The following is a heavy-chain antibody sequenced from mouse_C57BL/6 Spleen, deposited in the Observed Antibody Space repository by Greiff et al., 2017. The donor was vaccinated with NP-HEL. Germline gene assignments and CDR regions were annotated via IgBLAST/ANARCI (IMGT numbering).Heavy chain of an antibody. CDR2: IYPGDGDT. J-gene: IGHJ4*01. V-gene: IGHV1-80*01. Sequence: VKLQQSGAELVKPGASVKISCKASGYAFSSYWMNWVKQRPGKGLEWIGQIYPGDGDTNYNGKFKGKATLTADKASRTAYMQLSSLTSEDSAVYFCARHDYGDAMDYWGQGTSVTVSS. D-gene: IGHD2-4*01. CDR3: ARHDYGDAMDY. CDR1: GYAFSSYW.